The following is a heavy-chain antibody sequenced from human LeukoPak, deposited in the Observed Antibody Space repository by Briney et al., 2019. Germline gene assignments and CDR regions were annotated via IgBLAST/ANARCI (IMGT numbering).Heavy chain of an antibody. CDR1: GYSISSGYC. J-gene: IGHJ4*02. CDR2: IYTSGRT. CDR3: ARTYYDPLTGYYSGGGPFDS. V-gene: IGHV4-38-2*02. D-gene: IGHD3-9*01. Sequence: SETLSLTCTVSGYSISSGYCWGWIRQPAGKGLEWIGRIYTSGRTNYNPSLKSRVTISIDMSKKQFSLKLSSVTAADTAVYHCARTYYDPLTGYYSGGGPFDSWGQGTLVTVSS.